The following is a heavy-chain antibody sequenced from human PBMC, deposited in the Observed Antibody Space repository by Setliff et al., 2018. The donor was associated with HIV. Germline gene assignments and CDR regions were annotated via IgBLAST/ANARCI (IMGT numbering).Heavy chain of an antibody. V-gene: IGHV4-4*07. CDR2: LYVSGDT. J-gene: IGHJ6*03. D-gene: IGHD2-15*01. Sequence: SETLSLTCYVTGDPISSYYWSWVRQPAGKGLEWIGRLYVSGDTNYNPSLKSRVTMSLDTSKKHFSLNLKSVTAADTAVYYCAITGHRLLRGYMDVWDKGTTVTVSS. CDR1: GDPISSYY. CDR3: AITGHRLLRGYMDV.